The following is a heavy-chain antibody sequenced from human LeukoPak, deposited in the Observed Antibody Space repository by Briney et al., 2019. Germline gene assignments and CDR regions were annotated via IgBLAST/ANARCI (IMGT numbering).Heavy chain of an antibody. J-gene: IGHJ4*02. CDR3: AKLYCSSTSCYSHSFDY. CDR2: IRYDGSNK. D-gene: IGHD2-2*01. Sequence: GGSLRLSXAASGFTFSSYGMHWVRQAPGKGLEWVAFIRYDGSNKYYADSVKGRFTISRDNSKDTLYLQMNSLRAEDTAVYYCAKLYCSSTSCYSHSFDYWGQGTLVTVSS. CDR1: GFTFSSYG. V-gene: IGHV3-30*02.